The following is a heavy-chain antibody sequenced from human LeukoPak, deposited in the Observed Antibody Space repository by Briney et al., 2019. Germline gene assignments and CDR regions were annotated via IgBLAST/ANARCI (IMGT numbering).Heavy chain of an antibody. CDR1: GFTFDDYA. CDR3: AKLSGSSTTVTTTFDY. CDR2: ISWNSDNI. Sequence: GGSLRLSCAASGFTFDDYAMHWVRLVPGKGLEWVSGISWNSDNIGYADPVKGRFTISRDNAKNSLYLQMNSLRTEDTALYYCAKLSGSSTTVTTTFDYWGQGTLVTVSS. D-gene: IGHD4-17*01. V-gene: IGHV3-9*01. J-gene: IGHJ4*02.